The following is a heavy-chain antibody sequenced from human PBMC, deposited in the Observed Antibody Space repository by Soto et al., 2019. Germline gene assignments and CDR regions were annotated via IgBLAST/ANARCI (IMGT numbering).Heavy chain of an antibody. J-gene: IGHJ4*02. CDR2: INHSGST. D-gene: IGHD5-18*01. V-gene: IGHV4-34*01. CDR3: ATGYSYGPLRY. Sequence: SETLSLTCAVYGGSFSGYYWTWIRQPPGTGLEWIGEINHSGSTNYNPSLKSRVTISVDTSKNQFSLKLSSVTAADTAVFYCATGYSYGPLRYWGQGNLVTVPQ. CDR1: GGSFSGYY.